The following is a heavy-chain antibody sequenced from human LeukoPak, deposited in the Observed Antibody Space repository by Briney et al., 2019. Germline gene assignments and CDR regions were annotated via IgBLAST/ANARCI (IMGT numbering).Heavy chain of an antibody. Sequence: GGSLRLSCAASGFIFSTYAMSWVRQAPGKGLEWVSVLYSGGSTNYADSVKGRFTISRDNSKNTLYLQMNSLRAEDTAVYYCAPLGYDSSGYWVWGQGTLVTVSS. CDR1: GFIFSTYA. CDR2: LYSGGST. J-gene: IGHJ4*02. V-gene: IGHV3-66*01. D-gene: IGHD3-22*01. CDR3: APLGYDSSGYWV.